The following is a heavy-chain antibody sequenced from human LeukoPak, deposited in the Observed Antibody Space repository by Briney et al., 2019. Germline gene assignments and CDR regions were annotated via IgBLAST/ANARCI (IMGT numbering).Heavy chain of an antibody. Sequence: SETLSLTCTVSGGSISSSSYYWGWIRQPPGKGLEWIGSIYYSGGTYYNPSLKSRVTISVDTSKNQFSLKLSSVTVADTAVYYCARPLPTYYYGSGSAFDIWGQGTMVTVSS. D-gene: IGHD3-10*01. V-gene: IGHV4-39*01. CDR1: GGSISSSSYY. CDR2: IYYSGGT. J-gene: IGHJ3*02. CDR3: ARPLPTYYYGSGSAFDI.